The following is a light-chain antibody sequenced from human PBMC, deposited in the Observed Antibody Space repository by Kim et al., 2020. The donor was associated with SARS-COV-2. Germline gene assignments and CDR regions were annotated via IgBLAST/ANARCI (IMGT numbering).Light chain of an antibody. V-gene: IGKV3-20*01. CDR1: QSVSSSY. CDR2: GAS. Sequence: EIVLTQSPGTLSLSPGERATLSCRASQSVSSSYLAWYQQKPGQAPRLLIYGASSRATGIPDRFSGSGSGTDFTLTISRLEPEDFAVYYCQQYGSSLQTRTFGQGTKVDIK. J-gene: IGKJ1*01. CDR3: QQYGSSLQTRT.